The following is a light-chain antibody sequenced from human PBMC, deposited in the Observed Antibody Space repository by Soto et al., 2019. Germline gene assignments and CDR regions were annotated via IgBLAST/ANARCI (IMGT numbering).Light chain of an antibody. CDR1: QSLAFRDGNIY. CDR3: VEAALLPHA. Sequence: DIVLTQTPLSLVVTLGQPASISCKSSQSLAFRDGNIYLNWLQQRPGQPPRLLIYKTSNRFFGVPDRFSGSGAGTEFTLKISKVEAEDVGVYYCVEAALLPHAFGQGTKVEIK. V-gene: IGKV2-24*01. CDR2: KTS. J-gene: IGKJ1*01.